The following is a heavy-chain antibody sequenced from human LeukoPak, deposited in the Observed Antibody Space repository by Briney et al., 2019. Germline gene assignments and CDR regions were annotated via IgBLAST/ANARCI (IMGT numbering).Heavy chain of an antibody. CDR1: GFTFSSYA. CDR3: AKESYSSRFVGLNWFDP. V-gene: IGHV3-23*01. CDR2: ISGSGGST. D-gene: IGHD6-13*01. J-gene: IGHJ5*02. Sequence: GGSLRLSCAASGFTFSSYAMSWVRQAPGKGLEWVSAISGSGGSTYYADSVKGRFTISRDNSKNTLYLQMNSLRAEDTAVYYCAKESYSSRFVGLNWFDPWGQGTLVTVSS.